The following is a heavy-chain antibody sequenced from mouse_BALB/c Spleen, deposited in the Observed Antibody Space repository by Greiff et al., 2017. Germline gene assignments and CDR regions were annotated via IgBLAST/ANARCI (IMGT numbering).Heavy chain of an antibody. CDR1: GFNIKDTY. D-gene: IGHD2-4*01. J-gene: IGHJ4*01. V-gene: IGHV14-3*02. CDR3: SNIYYYYDNYAMDY. Sequence: VQLQQSGAELVKPGASVKLSCTASGFNIKDTYMHWVKQRPEQGLEWIGRIDPANGNTKYDPKFQGKATITADTSSNTAYLQLSSLTSEDTAVYYYSNIYYYYDNYAMDYWGQGTSVTVSS. CDR2: IDPANGNT.